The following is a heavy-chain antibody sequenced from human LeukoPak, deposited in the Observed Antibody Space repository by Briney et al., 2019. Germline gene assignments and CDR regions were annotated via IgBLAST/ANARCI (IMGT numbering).Heavy chain of an antibody. J-gene: IGHJ5*02. D-gene: IGHD3-10*01. CDR2: IDPSDSYT. CDR3: ARHKVRGVITGSFYS. Sequence: GESLKISCQGSGYSFTSYWISWVRQMPGKGLEWMGRIDPSDSYTNYSPSFQGHVTISADKSISTAHLQWSSLKASDTAMYYCARHKVRGVITGSFYSWGQGTLVTVSS. V-gene: IGHV5-10-1*01. CDR1: GYSFTSYW.